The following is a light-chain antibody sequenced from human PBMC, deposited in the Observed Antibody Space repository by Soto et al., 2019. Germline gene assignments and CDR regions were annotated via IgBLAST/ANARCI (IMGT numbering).Light chain of an antibody. CDR2: TNT. V-gene: IGLV1-40*01. CDR3: QSYGSSLSGVV. CDR1: RANIVADYY. Sequence: QSVLTQPPSVSVAPGQRVIISCTGCRANIVADYYVHWFQQLPGTAPKLLMSTNTNRPSGVPDRFSGSRSDTSASLAITGLPAEDEADYYCQSYGSSLSGVVFGGGTKVTVL. J-gene: IGLJ2*01.